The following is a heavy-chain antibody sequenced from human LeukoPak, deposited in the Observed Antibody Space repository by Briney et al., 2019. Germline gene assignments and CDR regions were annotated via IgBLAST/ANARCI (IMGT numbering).Heavy chain of an antibody. CDR2: ISGGGDDK. CDR1: GFTFSSYA. J-gene: IGHJ4*02. Sequence: GGYLRLYCAASGFTFSSYAMSWVRQAPGKGPEWVSFISGGGDDKYYADSVRGRFTMSRDNSKNTLFLQMNSLRGEDTAVYYCAKEGSYSGSRFDYWGQGSLVTVSS. CDR3: AKEGSYSGSRFDY. D-gene: IGHD1-26*01. V-gene: IGHV3-23*01.